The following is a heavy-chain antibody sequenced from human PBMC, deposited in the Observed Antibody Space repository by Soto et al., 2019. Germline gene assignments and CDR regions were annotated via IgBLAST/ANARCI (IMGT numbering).Heavy chain of an antibody. CDR2: IKSNGDDT. D-gene: IGHD4-17*01. Sequence: QVQLVQSGAEVREAGASVKVSCKASGFTFTGYYIHWVRKVPGKGLEWMGWIKSNGDDTKYAQKFQDRVTMTRDTSMSTVYMELSRLRYDDMAVYYCLRDQRSYGEVPFDYWGQGSLVTVSS. V-gene: IGHV1-2*02. J-gene: IGHJ4*02. CDR3: LRDQRSYGEVPFDY. CDR1: GFTFTGYY.